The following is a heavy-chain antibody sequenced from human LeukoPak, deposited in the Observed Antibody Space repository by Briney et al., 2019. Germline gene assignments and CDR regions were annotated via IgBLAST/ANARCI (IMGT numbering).Heavy chain of an antibody. J-gene: IGHJ3*02. D-gene: IGHD1-26*01. CDR3: ARTTTEAFDI. CDR1: GGSISSGGYY. CDR2: IYYSGST. V-gene: IGHV4-31*03. Sequence: SQTLSLTCIVSGGSISSGGYYWSWIRQHPGKGLEWIGYIYYSGSTYYNPSLKSRVTISVDTSKNQFSLKLSSVTAADTAVYYCARTTTEAFDIWGQGTMVTVSS.